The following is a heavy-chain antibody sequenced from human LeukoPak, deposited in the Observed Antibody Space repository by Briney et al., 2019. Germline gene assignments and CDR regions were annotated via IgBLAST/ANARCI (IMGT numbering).Heavy chain of an antibody. CDR2: INHSGST. V-gene: IGHV4-34*01. J-gene: IGHJ6*02. Sequence: SETLSLTCAVYGGSFSGYYWSWIRQPPGKGLEWIGEINHSGSTNYNPSLKSRVTISVDTSKNQFSLKLSSVTAADTAVYYCARTGYYYYYGMDVWGQGTTVTVSS. CDR1: GGSFSGYY. CDR3: ARTGYYYYYGMDV.